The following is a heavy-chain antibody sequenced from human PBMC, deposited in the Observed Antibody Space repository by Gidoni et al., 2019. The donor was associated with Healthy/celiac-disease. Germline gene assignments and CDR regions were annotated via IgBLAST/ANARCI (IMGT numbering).Heavy chain of an antibody. Sequence: QVPLVQSGAEVKKPGASVKVSCKASGYTFTSYAMHWVRQAPGQRLEWMGWINAGNGNTKYSQKFQGRVTITRDTSASTAYMELSSLRSEDTAVYYCAREYDILTGYYIPFDYWGQGTLVTVSS. D-gene: IGHD3-9*01. J-gene: IGHJ4*02. CDR1: GYTFTSYA. CDR2: INAGNGNT. CDR3: AREYDILTGYYIPFDY. V-gene: IGHV1-3*01.